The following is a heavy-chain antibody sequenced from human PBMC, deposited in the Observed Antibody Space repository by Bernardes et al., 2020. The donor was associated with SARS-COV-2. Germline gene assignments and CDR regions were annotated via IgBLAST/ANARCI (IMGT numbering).Heavy chain of an antibody. CDR1: GFTFSSYW. CDR3: VRGPSDGHGRFEY. V-gene: IGHV3-74*03. J-gene: IGHJ4*02. Sequence: GGSLRLSCAASGFTFSSYWMHWVRQGPGKGLVWVSRINSDGRTTTYADSVKGRFTISRDNGKNTRYLQMNSLRAEDTAVYYCVRGPSDGHGRFEYWGQGALVTVSS. CDR2: INSDGRTT.